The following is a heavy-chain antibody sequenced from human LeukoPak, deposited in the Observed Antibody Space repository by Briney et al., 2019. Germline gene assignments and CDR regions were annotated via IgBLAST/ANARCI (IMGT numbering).Heavy chain of an antibody. CDR1: GGTFSSYT. J-gene: IGHJ4*02. CDR2: IIPILGIA. Sequence: SVKVSCKASGGTFSSYTISWVRQAPGQGLEWMGRIIPILGIANYAQEFQGRVTITADKSTSTDYMELSSLRSEDTAVYYCAREAPTYYYDSSGYYSAYWGQGTLVTVSS. V-gene: IGHV1-69*04. CDR3: AREAPTYYYDSSGYYSAY. D-gene: IGHD3-22*01.